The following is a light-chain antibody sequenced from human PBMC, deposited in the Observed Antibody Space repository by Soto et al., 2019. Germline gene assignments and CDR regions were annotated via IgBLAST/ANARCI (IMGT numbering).Light chain of an antibody. CDR3: QQRSNWPPLLT. J-gene: IGKJ4*01. V-gene: IGKV3-11*01. CDR1: QSVSSY. Sequence: DIVLTQSPATLSLSPGERATLSCRASQSVSSYLAWYQQKPGQAPRLLIYDASNRATGIPARFSGSGSGTDFTLTISSLEPEDFAVYYCQQRSNWPPLLTFGGGTKVDIK. CDR2: DAS.